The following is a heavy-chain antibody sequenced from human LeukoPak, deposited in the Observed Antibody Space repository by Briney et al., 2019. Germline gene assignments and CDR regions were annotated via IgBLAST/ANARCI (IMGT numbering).Heavy chain of an antibody. J-gene: IGHJ6*02. CDR2: IIPIFGTA. CDR1: GGTFSSYA. V-gene: IGHV1-69*13. Sequence: SVKVSCKASGGTFSSYAISWVRQATGQGLEWMGGIIPIFGTANYAQKFQGRVTITADESTSTAYMELSSLRSEDTALYYCGKDISAGGMDVWGQGTTVTVSS. D-gene: IGHD3-10*01. CDR3: GKDISAGGMDV.